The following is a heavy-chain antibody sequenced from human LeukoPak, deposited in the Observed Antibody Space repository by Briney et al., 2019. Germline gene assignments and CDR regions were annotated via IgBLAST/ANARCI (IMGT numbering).Heavy chain of an antibody. V-gene: IGHV3-53*01. Sequence: GGSLRLSCAASGFTVSSNYMSWVRQAPGKGLEWVSVIYSGGSTYYADSVKGRFTIFRDNSKNTLYLQMNSLRAEDTAVYYCARSLAAAGPYYYYYMDVWGKGTTVTVSS. CDR3: ARSLAAAGPYYYYYMDV. D-gene: IGHD6-13*01. CDR1: GFTVSSNY. J-gene: IGHJ6*03. CDR2: IYSGGST.